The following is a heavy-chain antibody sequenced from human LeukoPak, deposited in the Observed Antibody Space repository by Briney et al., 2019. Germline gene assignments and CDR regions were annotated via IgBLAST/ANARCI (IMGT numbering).Heavy chain of an antibody. CDR1: GGSFSGYY. CDR2: INHSGST. V-gene: IGHV4-34*01. Sequence: SETLSLTCAVYGGSFSGYYWSWIRQPPGKGLEWIGEINHSGSTNYNPSLKSRVTISVDTSKNQFSLKLSSVTAADTAVYYCARHGEMATISSENWFDPWGQGTLVTVSS. D-gene: IGHD5-24*01. CDR3: ARHGEMATISSENWFDP. J-gene: IGHJ5*02.